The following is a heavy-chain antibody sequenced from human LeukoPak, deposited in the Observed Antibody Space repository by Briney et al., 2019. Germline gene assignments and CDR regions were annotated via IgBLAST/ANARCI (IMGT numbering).Heavy chain of an antibody. J-gene: IGHJ4*02. CDR1: GYTFTSYY. V-gene: IGHV1-46*01. Sequence: ASVKVSCKASGYTFTSYYMHWVRQAPGQGLEWMGIINPSGGSTSYAQKFQGRVTITADESTSTVYMELSSLRSEDTAVYYCARLGASSGSSPNIDYWGQGTLVTVSS. CDR3: ARLGASSGSSPNIDY. CDR2: INPSGGST. D-gene: IGHD1-26*01.